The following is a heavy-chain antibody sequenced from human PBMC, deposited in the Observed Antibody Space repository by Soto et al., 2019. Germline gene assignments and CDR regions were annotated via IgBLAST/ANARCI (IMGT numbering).Heavy chain of an antibody. J-gene: IGHJ4*02. CDR1: GYTFTSYG. D-gene: IGHD3-22*01. CDR2: ISAYNGNT. Sequence: ASVRVSCKASGYTFTSYGISWVRQAPGQGLEWMGWISAYNGNTNYAQKLQGRVTMTTDTSTSTAYMELRSLRSDDTAVYYCARDLYYYDSSGYRHWGQGTLVTVSS. CDR3: ARDLYYYDSSGYRH. V-gene: IGHV1-18*01.